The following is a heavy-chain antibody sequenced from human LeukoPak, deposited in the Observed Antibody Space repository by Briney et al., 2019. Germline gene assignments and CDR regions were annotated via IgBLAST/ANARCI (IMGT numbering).Heavy chain of an antibody. V-gene: IGHV3-30-3*01. D-gene: IGHD2-15*01. CDR3: AKQYCSGGSCYDY. J-gene: IGHJ4*02. Sequence: PGGSLRLSCAASGFTFSNYASHWVRQAPGKGLEWVAIISYDGSNEYYADSVKGRFTISRDNSKNTLFLQMNSLRPDETGVYYCAKQYCSGGSCYDYWGQGTLVTVSS. CDR1: GFTFSNYA. CDR2: ISYDGSNE.